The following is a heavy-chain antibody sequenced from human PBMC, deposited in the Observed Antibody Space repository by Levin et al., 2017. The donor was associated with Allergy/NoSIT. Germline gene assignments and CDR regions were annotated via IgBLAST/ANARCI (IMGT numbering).Heavy chain of an antibody. D-gene: IGHD3-10*01. CDR2: ISSTSSYI. V-gene: IGHV3-21*06. CDR1: GFGLKSST. Sequence: GESLKISCAASGFGLKSSTMHWVRQAPGKGPEWVSAISSTSSYIYYADSVKGRFTISRDNANNSLYLQMSSLRADDTAIYYCARDRARGYFDLWGRGTLVTVSS. J-gene: IGHJ2*01. CDR3: ARDRARGYFDL.